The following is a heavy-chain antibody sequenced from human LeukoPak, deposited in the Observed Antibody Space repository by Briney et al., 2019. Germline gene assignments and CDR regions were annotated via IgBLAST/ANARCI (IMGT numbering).Heavy chain of an antibody. D-gene: IGHD4/OR15-4a*01. J-gene: IGHJ4*02. Sequence: SETLSLTCTVSGGSISSYYWSWIRQPPGKGLEWIGYIYYSGSTNYNPSLKSRVTISVDTSKNQFSLKLSSVTAAGTAVYYCAREANLGSYFDYWGQGTLVTVSS. CDR1: GGSISSYY. CDR3: AREANLGSYFDY. CDR2: IYYSGST. V-gene: IGHV4-59*01.